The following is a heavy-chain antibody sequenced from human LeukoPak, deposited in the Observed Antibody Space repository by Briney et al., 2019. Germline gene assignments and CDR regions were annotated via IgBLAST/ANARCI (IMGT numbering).Heavy chain of an antibody. CDR3: ARRLDNDSSGCQFGC. Sequence: GGSLRLSCAASGFTFSSYGMNWVRQAPGKGLEWVSYISSSSNTIYYADSVKGRFTISRDNAKNSLYLQMNSLRDGDTAVYYCARRLDNDSSGCQFGCWGQGTLVTVSS. V-gene: IGHV3-48*02. CDR2: ISSSSNTI. D-gene: IGHD3-22*01. CDR1: GFTFSSYG. J-gene: IGHJ4*02.